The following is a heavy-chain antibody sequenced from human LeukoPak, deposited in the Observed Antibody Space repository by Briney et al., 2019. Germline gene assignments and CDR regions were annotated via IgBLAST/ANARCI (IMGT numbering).Heavy chain of an antibody. J-gene: IGHJ2*01. V-gene: IGHV4-34*01. CDR2: INHSGST. CDR3: ARGLRATVTTGRYFDL. CDR1: GGSISSYY. D-gene: IGHD4-17*01. Sequence: SETLSLTCTVSGGSISSYYWSWIRQPPGKGLEWIGEINHSGSTNYNPSLKSRVTISVDTSKNQFSLKLSSVTAADTAVYYCARGLRATVTTGRYFDLWGRGTLVTVSS.